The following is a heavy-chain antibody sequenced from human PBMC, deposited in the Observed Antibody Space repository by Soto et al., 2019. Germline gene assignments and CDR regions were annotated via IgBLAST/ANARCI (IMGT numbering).Heavy chain of an antibody. Sequence: PSETLSLTCTVSGGSISSYYWSWIRQPPGKGLEWIGYVYYSGSTNYNPSLKSRITISVDTSKNQFSLKLSSVTAADTAVYYCARLVDDLWSVLHRIEYCGKETLAT. CDR1: GGSISSYY. D-gene: IGHD3-3*01. J-gene: IGHJ4*02. CDR2: VYYSGST. V-gene: IGHV4-59*08. CDR3: ARLVDDLWSVLHRIEY.